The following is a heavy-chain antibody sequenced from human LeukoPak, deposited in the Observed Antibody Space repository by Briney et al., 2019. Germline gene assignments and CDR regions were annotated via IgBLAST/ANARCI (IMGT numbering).Heavy chain of an antibody. CDR3: ATARVNSVGNVWFDP. V-gene: IGHV1-24*01. CDR2: FDPEDGET. CDR1: GYTLTELS. J-gene: IGHJ5*02. Sequence: GASVKVSCKVSGYTLTELSMHWVRQAPGKGLEWMGGFDPEDGETIYAQKVQGRVTMTEETSTDTAYMELSSLRSEDTAVYYCATARVNSVGNVWFDPWGQGTLVTVSS. D-gene: IGHD3-10*01.